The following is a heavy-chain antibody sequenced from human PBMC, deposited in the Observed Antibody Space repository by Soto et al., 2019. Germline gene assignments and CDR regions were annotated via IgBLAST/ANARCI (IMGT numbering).Heavy chain of an antibody. Sequence: EVQLVQSGAEVKKPGESLKISCKGSGYSFTSYWIGWVRQMPGKGLEWMGIIYPGDSDTRYSPSFQGQVTISADKSISTAYLQWSSLKASDTAMYYCARRKDMATISPWYFDLWGRGTLVTVSS. V-gene: IGHV5-51*03. CDR2: IYPGDSDT. J-gene: IGHJ2*01. CDR3: ARRKDMATISPWYFDL. D-gene: IGHD5-12*01. CDR1: GYSFTSYW.